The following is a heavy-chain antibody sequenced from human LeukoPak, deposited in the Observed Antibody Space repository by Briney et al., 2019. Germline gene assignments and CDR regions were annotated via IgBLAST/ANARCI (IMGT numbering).Heavy chain of an antibody. D-gene: IGHD6-13*01. J-gene: IGHJ4*02. V-gene: IGHV3-74*01. CDR3: ARARIAAGLIDY. Sequence: GGSLRLSCAASGFTFSSYWMHWVRQAPGEGLVWVSRINSDGSTTSYTDSVKGRFTISRDNAKNTLYLQMNSLRAEDTAVYYCARARIAAGLIDYWGRGTLVTVSS. CDR1: GFTFSSYW. CDR2: INSDGSTT.